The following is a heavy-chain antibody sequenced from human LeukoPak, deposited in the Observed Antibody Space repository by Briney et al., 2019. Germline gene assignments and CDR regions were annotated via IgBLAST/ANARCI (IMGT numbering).Heavy chain of an antibody. D-gene: IGHD1-26*01. CDR2: ISSGSSFI. CDR1: GFTFSSYA. Sequence: GGSLRLSCAASGFTFSSYAMNWVRQAPGKGLEWVSSISSGSSFIYYADSVKGRFTISRDNAKNSLYLQMNSLRAEDTAVYYCTSGSYYYYYGMDVWGQGTTVTVSS. J-gene: IGHJ6*02. V-gene: IGHV3-21*01. CDR3: TSGSYYYYYGMDV.